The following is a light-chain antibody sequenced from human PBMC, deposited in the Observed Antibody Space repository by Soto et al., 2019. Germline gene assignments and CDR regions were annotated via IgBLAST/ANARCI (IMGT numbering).Light chain of an antibody. CDR1: QSVSSSY. Sequence: EIVLTQSPCTLSLSPGERVTLSGRASQSVSSSYFAWYQQQPGQPPRLLIYGASTRATGIPDRFSGSGSGTDFTLTISRLEPADSGVFYCQQYGVSPYSFGQGTKLEIK. CDR2: GAS. J-gene: IGKJ2*01. CDR3: QQYGVSPYS. V-gene: IGKV3-20*01.